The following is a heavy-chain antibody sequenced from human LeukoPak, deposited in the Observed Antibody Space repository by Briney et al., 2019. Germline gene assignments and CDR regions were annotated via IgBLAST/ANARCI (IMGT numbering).Heavy chain of an antibody. CDR3: ARAPSKDDAFDI. V-gene: IGHV3-21*01. CDR1: GFTFSSYS. CDR2: ISSSSSYI. J-gene: IGHJ3*02. Sequence: GGSLRPSCAASGFTFSSYSMNWVRQAPGKGLEWVSSISSSSSYIYYADSVKGRFTISRDNAKNSLYLQMNSLRAEDTAVYYCARAPSKDDAFDIWGQGTMVTVSS.